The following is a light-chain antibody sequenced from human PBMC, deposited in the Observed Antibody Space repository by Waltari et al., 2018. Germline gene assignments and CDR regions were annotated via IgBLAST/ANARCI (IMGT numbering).Light chain of an antibody. CDR1: SRDVGFSNY. J-gene: IGLJ1*01. Sequence: QSALTQPASVSGSPGQSITISCTGTSRDVGFSNYVSWYQQHPGKAPKPLVYEVYSRPSGVSHRFFGSKSGNTASLTISGLQPEDEADYYCSSFAGSNNYVFGTGTKVTVL. V-gene: IGLV2-14*01. CDR2: EVY. CDR3: SSFAGSNNYV.